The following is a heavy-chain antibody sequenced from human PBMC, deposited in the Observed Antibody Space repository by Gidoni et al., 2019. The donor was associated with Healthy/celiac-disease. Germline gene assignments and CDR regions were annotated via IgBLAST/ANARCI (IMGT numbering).Heavy chain of an antibody. D-gene: IGHD3-9*01. V-gene: IGHV3-33*01. J-gene: IGHJ4*02. Sequence: QVQLLESGGGVVQPGRSLRLSCAASGFNFSSYGMHWVRQAPGKGLEWVAVIWYDGSNKYYADSVKGRFTISRDNSKNTLYLQMNSLRAEDTAVYYCARDFDYTGGYYFDYWGQGTLVTVSS. CDR2: IWYDGSNK. CDR3: ARDFDYTGGYYFDY. CDR1: GFNFSSYG.